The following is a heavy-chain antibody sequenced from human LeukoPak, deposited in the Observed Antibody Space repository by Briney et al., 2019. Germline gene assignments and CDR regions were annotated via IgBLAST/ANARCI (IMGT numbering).Heavy chain of an antibody. CDR1: GFTFSSYS. J-gene: IGHJ6*03. CDR2: IWYDGSNK. D-gene: IGHD6-13*01. V-gene: IGHV3-33*08. CDR3: ASGIAELRYYYYMDV. Sequence: GGSLRLSCAASGFTFSSYSMNWVRQAPGKGLEWVAVIWYDGSNKYYADSVKGRFTISRDNSKNTLYLQMNSLRAEDTAVYYCASGIAELRYYYYMDVWGKGTTVTVSS.